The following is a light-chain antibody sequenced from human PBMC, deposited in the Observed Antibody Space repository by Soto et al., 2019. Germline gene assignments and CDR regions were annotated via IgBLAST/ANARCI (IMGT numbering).Light chain of an antibody. Sequence: EVVMTQSPGTLSLSPGDRATLSCWASQSVSSSSLAWYQQKPGQAPRLLIYHTSSRATGIPDRFSGSGSGTDFTLTISRLEPEDFAVYYCQQYGTSPPYTFGQGTKVEIK. CDR1: QSVSSSS. CDR3: QQYGTSPPYT. J-gene: IGKJ2*01. V-gene: IGKV3-20*01. CDR2: HTS.